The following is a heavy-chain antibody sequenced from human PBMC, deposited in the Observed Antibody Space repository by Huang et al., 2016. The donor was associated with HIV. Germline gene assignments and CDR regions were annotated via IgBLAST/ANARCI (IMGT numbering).Heavy chain of an antibody. Sequence: QILLIESGGGVVQPGRSLRLSCAASGFTFSSSGMHWVRQAPGKGVEWGEGIIYDEDNKDYAHSVRGRFTSSRDNSKNTVYLQMNSIRIEDTAVYYCARGPIRFLAWLLNFDYWGQGALVTVSS. V-gene: IGHV3-30*03. CDR3: ARGPIRFLAWLLNFDY. J-gene: IGHJ4*02. CDR1: GFTFSSSG. CDR2: IIYDEDNK. D-gene: IGHD3-3*01.